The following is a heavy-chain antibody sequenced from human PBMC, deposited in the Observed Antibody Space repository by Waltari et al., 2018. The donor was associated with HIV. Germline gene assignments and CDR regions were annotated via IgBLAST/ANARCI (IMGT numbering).Heavy chain of an antibody. D-gene: IGHD5-18*01. Sequence: EVQLEESGGALLQPGGSLRLSCAASGFWFDDYTMHWVRQAPGKGLEWVSLISWDGRNIQYADSVKGRFTVSRDNSKNSLSLQMNSLRTEDTALYYCAKGLPITFWGQGTTVTVSS. CDR1: GFWFDDYT. V-gene: IGHV3-43*01. CDR2: ISWDGRNI. J-gene: IGHJ6*02. CDR3: AKGLPITF.